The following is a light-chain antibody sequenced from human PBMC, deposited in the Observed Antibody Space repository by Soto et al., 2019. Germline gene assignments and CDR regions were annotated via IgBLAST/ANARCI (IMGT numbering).Light chain of an antibody. CDR2: RNN. Sequence: QSVLTQPPSASGTPGQRVTISCSGSSSNIGSNSVYWYQQLPGTAPKLLIYRNNQRHSGVPDRFSGSKSGTSASLAISGLRSEDEADYYCAAWDDSLSGVVFGRGTKLTVL. CDR3: AAWDDSLSGVV. V-gene: IGLV1-47*01. CDR1: SSNIGSNS. J-gene: IGLJ2*01.